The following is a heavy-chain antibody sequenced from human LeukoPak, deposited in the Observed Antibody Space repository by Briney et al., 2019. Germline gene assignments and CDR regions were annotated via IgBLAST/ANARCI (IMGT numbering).Heavy chain of an antibody. Sequence: PSGTLSLTCAVSGGSISSSNWWSWVRQPPGKGLEWIGEIYHSGSTNYNPSLKSRVTISVDKSKNQFSLELSSVTAADTAVYYCARGAIVATIGIFDYWGQGTLVTVSS. V-gene: IGHV4-4*02. CDR2: IYHSGST. CDR1: GGSISSSNW. CDR3: ARGAIVATIGIFDY. D-gene: IGHD5-12*01. J-gene: IGHJ4*02.